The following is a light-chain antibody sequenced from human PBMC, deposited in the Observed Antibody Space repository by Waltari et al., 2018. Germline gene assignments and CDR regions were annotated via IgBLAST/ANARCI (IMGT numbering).Light chain of an antibody. Sequence: QAVLTQPSSLSASPGASARLTCTLRSGPYVGTYRIHWYQQKPGSPPQYLLRYKSDSDKQQGSGVPSRFSGSKDASANAGILFISGLQSEDEAEYYCMVWHNSAWVFGGGTKLTVL. CDR3: MVWHNSAWV. V-gene: IGLV5-45*02. J-gene: IGLJ3*02. CDR2: YKSDSDK. CDR1: SGPYVGTYR.